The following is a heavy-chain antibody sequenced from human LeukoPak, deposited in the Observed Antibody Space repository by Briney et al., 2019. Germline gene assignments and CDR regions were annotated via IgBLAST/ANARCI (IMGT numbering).Heavy chain of an antibody. D-gene: IGHD3-10*01. Sequence: QPGGTLRLSCAASGFTFSSYGMSWVRQAPGKGLEWVSAISGSGGSTYYADSVKGRFTISRDNSKNTLYLQMNSLRAEDTAVYYCAKVGVERLWFGELPFDYWGQGTLVTVSS. CDR3: AKVGVERLWFGELPFDY. V-gene: IGHV3-23*01. CDR1: GFTFSSYG. CDR2: ISGSGGST. J-gene: IGHJ4*02.